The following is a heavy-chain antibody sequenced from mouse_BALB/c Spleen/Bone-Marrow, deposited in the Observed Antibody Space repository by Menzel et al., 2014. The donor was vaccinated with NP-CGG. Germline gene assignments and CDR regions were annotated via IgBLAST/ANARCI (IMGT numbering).Heavy chain of an antibody. V-gene: IGHV3-2*02. Sequence: EVHLVESGPGLVKPSQSLSLTCTVTGYSITSDYAWNWIRQFPGNKLEWMGHISYSGSTSYNPSLKSRISITRDTSKNQFFLQLNSVTTEDTATYYCARGGARATGWFAYWGQGTLVTVSA. CDR1: GYSITSDYA. J-gene: IGHJ3*01. CDR3: ARGGARATGWFAY. D-gene: IGHD3-1*01. CDR2: ISYSGST.